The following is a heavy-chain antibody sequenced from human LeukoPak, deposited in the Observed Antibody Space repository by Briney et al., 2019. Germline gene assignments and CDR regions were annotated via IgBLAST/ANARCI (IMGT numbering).Heavy chain of an antibody. V-gene: IGHV4-34*01. Sequence: SETLSLTCAVYGGSFSGYYWSWIRQPPGKELEWIGEINHSGSTNYNPSLKSRVTISVDTSKNQFSLKLSSVTAADTAVYYCAAIRGGGDCLPYYYYGMDVWGQGTTVTVSS. J-gene: IGHJ6*02. CDR3: AAIRGGGDCLPYYYYGMDV. D-gene: IGHD2-21*02. CDR1: GGSFSGYY. CDR2: INHSGST.